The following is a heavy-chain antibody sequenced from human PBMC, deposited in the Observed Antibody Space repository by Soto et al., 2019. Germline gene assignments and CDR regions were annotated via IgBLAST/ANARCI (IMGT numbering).Heavy chain of an antibody. D-gene: IGHD3-10*01. V-gene: IGHV3-30-3*01. J-gene: IGHJ6*02. CDR1: GFPFNHFA. CDR2: VSYDGYNK. CDR3: ARGPLYGSRGDLGGYYYGMDV. Sequence: GGSLRLSCAASGFPFNHFAMHWVRQAPGKGLDWVAVVSYDGYNKYYADSLKGRFTISRDNSENMVYVQMNSLRVEDTAVYYCARGPLYGSRGDLGGYYYGMDVWGQGTTVTVSS.